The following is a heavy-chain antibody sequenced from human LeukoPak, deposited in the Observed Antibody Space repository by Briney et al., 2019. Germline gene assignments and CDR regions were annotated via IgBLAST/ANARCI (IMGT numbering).Heavy chain of an antibody. CDR1: GGSFSGYY. J-gene: IGHJ3*02. CDR2: INHSGST. V-gene: IGHV4-34*01. D-gene: IGHD6-19*01. Sequence: SETLSLTCAVYGGSFSGYYWSWIRQPPGKGLEWIGEINHSGSTNYNPSLKSRVTISVDTSKNQFSLKLSSVTAADTAVYYCARVPYSSVWRNDAFDIWGQGTMVTVSS. CDR3: ARVPYSSVWRNDAFDI.